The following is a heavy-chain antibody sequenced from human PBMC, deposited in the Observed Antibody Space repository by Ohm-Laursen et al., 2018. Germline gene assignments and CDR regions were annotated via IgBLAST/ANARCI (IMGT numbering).Heavy chain of an antibody. Sequence: SETLSLTCAVYGGSFSGYYWRWIRQPPGKGLEWIGEINHSGSTNYNPSLKSRVTISVDTSKNQFSLKLTYVTAADTAVYYCARGPVVVPAAMWIDPWGQGTLVTVSS. CDR1: GGSFSGYY. V-gene: IGHV4-34*01. CDR3: ARGPVVVPAAMWIDP. J-gene: IGHJ5*01. D-gene: IGHD2-2*01. CDR2: INHSGST.